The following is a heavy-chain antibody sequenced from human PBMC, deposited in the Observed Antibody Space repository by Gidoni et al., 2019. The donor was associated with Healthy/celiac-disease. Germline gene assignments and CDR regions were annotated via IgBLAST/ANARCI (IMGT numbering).Heavy chain of an antibody. Sequence: QVQLVESGGGVVQPGRSLRLSCSASGFTFSSTAMHWGRQAPGKGVEWVAVISYDGSNKYYAVYVKGRLTISRDNSKNTLYRQMNSLRAEDTAVYYCARDRLTMVRGVEYYFDYWGQGTLVTVSS. CDR1: GFTFSSTA. CDR3: ARDRLTMVRGVEYYFDY. CDR2: ISYDGSNK. D-gene: IGHD3-10*01. V-gene: IGHV3-30*04. J-gene: IGHJ4*02.